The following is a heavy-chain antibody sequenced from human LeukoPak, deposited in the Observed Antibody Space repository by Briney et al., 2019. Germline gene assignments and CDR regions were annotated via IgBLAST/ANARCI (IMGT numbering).Heavy chain of an antibody. J-gene: IGHJ4*02. CDR1: GGSVSSSGYF. D-gene: IGHD5-18*01. V-gene: IGHV4-39*01. CDR3: AGMDTAMVSFDY. Sequence: SETLSLTCTVSGGSVSSSGYFWGWIRQPPGKGLEWIGSIYYSGSTYYNASLKSRITISVDTSKNQLSLKLGSVTAADTAVYYCAGMDTAMVSFDYWGQGTLVTVSS. CDR2: IYYSGST.